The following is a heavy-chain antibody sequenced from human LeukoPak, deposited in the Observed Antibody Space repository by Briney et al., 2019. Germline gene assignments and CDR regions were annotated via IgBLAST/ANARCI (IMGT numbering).Heavy chain of an antibody. CDR3: VGWGISGITNH. CDR2: TKQDGSEK. CDR1: ELTSSTSW. D-gene: IGHD1-7*01. V-gene: IGHV3-7*01. J-gene: IGHJ4*02. Sequence: GGSLRLSCAASELTSSTSWMSWVRQAPGKGLEWVAQTKQDGSEKYYVDSVKGRFTTSRDKNSLFLQMNSVRAEDTAVYYCVGWGISGITNHWGQGTLVTVSS.